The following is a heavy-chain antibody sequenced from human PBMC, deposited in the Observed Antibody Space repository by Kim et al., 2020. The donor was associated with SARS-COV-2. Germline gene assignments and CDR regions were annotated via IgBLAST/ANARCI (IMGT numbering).Heavy chain of an antibody. CDR2: IYHSGLT. Sequence: SETLSLTCGVSGGSIGSGDCSWSWIRQPPGKGLEWLGCIYHSGLTYYNPYLKSRVTISIDRSKNQFSLKLSSVTAADTAVYYCARDSFNSTTLDQDGFDIWGQGTKVAVSS. CDR3: ARDSFNSTTLDQDGFDI. V-gene: IGHV4-30-2*01. J-gene: IGHJ3*02. CDR1: GGSIGSGDCS. D-gene: IGHD3-9*01.